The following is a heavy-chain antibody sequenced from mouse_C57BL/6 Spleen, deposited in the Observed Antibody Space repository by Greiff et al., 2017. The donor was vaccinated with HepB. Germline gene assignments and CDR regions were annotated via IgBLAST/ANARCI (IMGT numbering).Heavy chain of an antibody. D-gene: IGHD3-2*02. Sequence: QVQLQQSGAELVKPGASVKLSCKASGYTFTSYWMQWVKQRPGQGLEWIGEIDPSDSYTNYNQKFKGKATLTVDTSSSTAYMQLSSLTSEDSAVYYCARGAAQAYYFDYWGQGTTLTVSS. CDR1: GYTFTSYW. V-gene: IGHV1-50*01. CDR2: IDPSDSYT. J-gene: IGHJ2*01. CDR3: ARGAAQAYYFDY.